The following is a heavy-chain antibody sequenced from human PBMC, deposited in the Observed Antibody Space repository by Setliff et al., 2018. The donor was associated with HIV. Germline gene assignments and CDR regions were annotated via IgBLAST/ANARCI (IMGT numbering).Heavy chain of an antibody. Sequence: SETLSLTCTVSGGSISSYYWSWIRQPPGKGLEWIGYIYTSGSTNYNPSLKSRVTISVDTSKNQFSLKLSSVTAADTAVYYCASLDGHNSGYFDYWGQGTPVTVSS. CDR3: ASLDGHNSGYFDY. V-gene: IGHV4-4*09. CDR1: GGSISSYY. D-gene: IGHD3-10*01. J-gene: IGHJ4*02. CDR2: IYTSGST.